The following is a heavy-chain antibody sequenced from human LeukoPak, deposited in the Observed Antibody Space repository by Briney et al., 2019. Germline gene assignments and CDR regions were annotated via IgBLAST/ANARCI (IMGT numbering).Heavy chain of an antibody. CDR2: IYYSGST. CDR1: GGSISSGGYS. CDR3: ARDSRPLRRYYYYGMDV. J-gene: IGHJ6*02. V-gene: IGHV4-31*11. Sequence: SETLSLTCAVSGGSISSGGYSWSWIRQPPGKGLEWIGYIYYSGSTYYNPSLKSRVTISVDTSKNQFSLKLSSVTAADTAVYYCARDSRPLRRYYYYGMDVWGQGTTVTVSS.